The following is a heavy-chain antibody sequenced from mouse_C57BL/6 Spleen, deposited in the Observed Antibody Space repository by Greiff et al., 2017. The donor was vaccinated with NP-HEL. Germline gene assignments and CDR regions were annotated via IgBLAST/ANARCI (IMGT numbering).Heavy chain of an antibody. D-gene: IGHD2-4*01. Sequence: VQLQQSGAELARPGASVKLSCKASGYTFTSYGIIWVKQRTGQGLEWIGEIYPRSGNTYYNEKFKGKATLTADKSYSTAYMDLRSLTSEESAVYFWARWGDYDYDGFAYWGQGTLVTVSA. CDR3: ARWGDYDYDGFAY. CDR1: GYTFTSYG. CDR2: IYPRSGNT. V-gene: IGHV1-81*01. J-gene: IGHJ3*01.